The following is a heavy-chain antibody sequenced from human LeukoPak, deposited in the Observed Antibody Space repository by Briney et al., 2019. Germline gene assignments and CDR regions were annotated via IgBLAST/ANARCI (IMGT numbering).Heavy chain of an antibody. V-gene: IGHV1-8*01. J-gene: IGHJ5*02. CDR1: GYTVTNYD. Sequence: ASVKVSCKASGYTVTNYDIYWVRQAPGQGFGWMGWMDPDNGNTGYAQDFQGRVTMTRNSFKNTAYMELSSLKPDDTAVYYCATSYYDSNSWGQGTLVTVSS. CDR2: MDPDNGNT. CDR3: ATSYYDSNS. D-gene: IGHD3-22*01.